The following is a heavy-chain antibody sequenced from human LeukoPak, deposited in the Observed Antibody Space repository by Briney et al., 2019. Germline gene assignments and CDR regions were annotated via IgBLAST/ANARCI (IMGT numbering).Heavy chain of an antibody. V-gene: IGHV4-4*02. D-gene: IGHD6-13*01. CDR2: IYHSGTT. Sequence: SGTLSLTCAVSGGSFSSSHWWTWVRQFPGKGLEWIGEIYHSGTTNYNPSLESRVTISVDTSKNQFSLKLSSVTAADTAVYYCARVYYSSSYDYWYFDLWGRGTLVTVSS. J-gene: IGHJ2*01. CDR3: ARVYYSSSYDYWYFDL. CDR1: GGSFSSSHW.